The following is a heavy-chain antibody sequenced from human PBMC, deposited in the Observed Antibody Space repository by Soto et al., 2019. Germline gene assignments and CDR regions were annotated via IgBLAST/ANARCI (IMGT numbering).Heavy chain of an antibody. D-gene: IGHD3-3*01. CDR2: IWYDGSKK. V-gene: IGHV3-33*01. CDR3: ARDASYYSLWRGYYPSRNGMDV. J-gene: IGHJ6*02. Sequence: QVQVVESGGGVVQPGRSLRLSCAASGFTFSSFGMHWVRQAPGKGLEWVSLIWYDGSKKSYGDSVKGRFTISRDNSRNTVYLQMDSLRADDTAVYYCARDASYYSLWRGYYPSRNGMDVWGQGTTVTNSS. CDR1: GFTFSSFG.